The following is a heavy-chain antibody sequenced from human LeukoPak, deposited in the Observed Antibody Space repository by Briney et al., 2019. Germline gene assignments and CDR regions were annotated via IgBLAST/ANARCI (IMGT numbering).Heavy chain of an antibody. J-gene: IGHJ4*02. CDR3: ARDPLPYSSSSAAGD. V-gene: IGHV1-2*02. CDR2: INPNSGGT. Sequence: ASVKVSCKASGYTFTGYYMHWVRQAPRQGLEWMGWINPNSGGTNYAQKFQGRVTMTRDTSISTAYMELSSLRSEDTAVYYCARDPLPYSSSSAAGDWGQGTLVTVSS. CDR1: GYTFTGYY. D-gene: IGHD6-6*01.